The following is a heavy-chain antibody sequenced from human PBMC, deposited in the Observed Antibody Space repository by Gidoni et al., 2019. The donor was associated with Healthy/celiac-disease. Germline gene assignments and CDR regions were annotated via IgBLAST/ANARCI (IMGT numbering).Heavy chain of an antibody. Sequence: EVQLVESGGGLVQPGRSLRLSCAASGFPFDDYAMHWVRQAPGKGLEWVSGISWNSGSIGYADSVKGRFTISRDNAKNSLYLQMNSLRAEDTALYYCAKALRYYDILTGYYPGYGMDVWGQGTTVTVSS. CDR2: ISWNSGSI. CDR3: AKALRYYDILTGYYPGYGMDV. J-gene: IGHJ6*02. V-gene: IGHV3-9*01. D-gene: IGHD3-9*01. CDR1: GFPFDDYA.